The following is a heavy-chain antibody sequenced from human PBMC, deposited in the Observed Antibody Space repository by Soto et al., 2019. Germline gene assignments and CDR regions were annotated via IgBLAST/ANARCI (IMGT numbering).Heavy chain of an antibody. CDR1: GYSFTSYW. V-gene: IGHV5-51*01. CDR2: IYPGDSDT. CDR3: ARQGYSSSSATLPRYYYYYMDV. D-gene: IGHD6-6*01. Sequence: PGESLKISCKGSGYSFTSYWIGWVRQMTGKGLEWMGIIYPGDSDTRYSPSFQGQVTISADKSISTAYLQWSSLKASDTAMYYCARQGYSSSSATLPRYYYYYMDVWGKGTTVTVSS. J-gene: IGHJ6*03.